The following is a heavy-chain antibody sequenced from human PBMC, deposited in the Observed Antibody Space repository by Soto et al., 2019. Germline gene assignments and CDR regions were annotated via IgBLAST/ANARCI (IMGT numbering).Heavy chain of an antibody. CDR3: ARGWAVAGPGGFDY. V-gene: IGHV1-69*13. Sequence: SVKVSCKASGGTFSSYAISWVRQAPGQGLEWMGGIIPIFGTANYAQKFQGRVTITADESTSTAYMELSSLRSEDTAVYYCARGWAVAGPGGFDYWGQGTLVTVSS. J-gene: IGHJ4*02. CDR1: GGTFSSYA. D-gene: IGHD6-19*01. CDR2: IIPIFGTA.